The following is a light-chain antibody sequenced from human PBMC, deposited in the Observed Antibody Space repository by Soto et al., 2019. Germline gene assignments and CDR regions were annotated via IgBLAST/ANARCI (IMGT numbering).Light chain of an antibody. CDR2: GAS. CDR1: LSVSRN. J-gene: IGKJ1*01. Sequence: EIVMTQSPATLSVSPGERATLSCRASLSVSRNLAWYQQKPGQAPRLLIHGASTRATGVPARISGSGSGTEFTLTISSLQSEDFAVYYCQQFRNWPWTFGQGTKVDIK. V-gene: IGKV3D-15*01. CDR3: QQFRNWPWT.